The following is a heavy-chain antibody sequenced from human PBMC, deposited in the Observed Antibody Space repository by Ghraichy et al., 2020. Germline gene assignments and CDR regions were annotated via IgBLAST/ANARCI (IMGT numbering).Heavy chain of an antibody. CDR1: GDSISSSNYY. Sequence: GSLRLSCSVSGDSISSSNYYWGWIRQSPGKGLEWIGNIHNSGNTYYNPSLKSRVTISVDASKNQFSLKLSSVTAADTAVYYCARLGLLGYGEAHWGQGTLVTVSS. V-gene: IGHV4-39*01. CDR3: ARLGLLGYGEAH. CDR2: IHNSGNT. J-gene: IGHJ4*02. D-gene: IGHD4-17*01.